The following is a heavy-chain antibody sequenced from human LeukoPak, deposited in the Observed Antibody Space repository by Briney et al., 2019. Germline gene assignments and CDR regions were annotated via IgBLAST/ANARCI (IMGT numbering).Heavy chain of an antibody. J-gene: IGHJ4*02. D-gene: IGHD1/OR15-1a*01. CDR1: GFTFSSYA. CDR2: ISYDGSNK. V-gene: IGHV3-30-3*01. Sequence: GGSLRLSCAASGFTFSSYAMHWVRQAPGKGLEWVAVISYDGSNKYYADSVKGRFTISRDNSKNTLYLQMNSLRADDTAVYYCAREIPGGTTTLDYWGQGTLVSVSS. CDR3: AREIPGGTTTLDY.